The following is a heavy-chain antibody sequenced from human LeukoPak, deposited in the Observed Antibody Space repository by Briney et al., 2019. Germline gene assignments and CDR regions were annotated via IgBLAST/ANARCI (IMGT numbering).Heavy chain of an antibody. J-gene: IGHJ6*03. V-gene: IGHV3-73*01. CDR3: TSPRSYSSSSDYYYYYYMDV. CDR2: IRSKANSYAT. CDR1: GFIFSSYG. Sequence: GGSLRLSCAASGFIFSSYGMHWVRQASGKGLEWVGRIRSKANSYATAYAASVKGRFTISRDDSKNTAYLQMNSLKTEDTAVYYCTSPRSYSSSSDYYYYYYMDVWGKGTTVTVSS. D-gene: IGHD6-6*01.